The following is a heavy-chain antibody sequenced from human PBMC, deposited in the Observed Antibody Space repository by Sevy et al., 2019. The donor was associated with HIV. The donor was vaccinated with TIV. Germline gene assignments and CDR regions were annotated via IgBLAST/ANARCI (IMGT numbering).Heavy chain of an antibody. CDR3: AKHHLPYCGTDCLNDDAFDL. CDR1: GGSISSSYY. CDR2: IYFSGST. Sequence: ETLSLTCTVSGGSISSSYYWGWIRQPPGKGLEWIGSIYFSGSTYYNPSLKSRATMSVDTSKSQFSLKLNSVTAADTAMYYCAKHHLPYCGTDCLNDDAFDLWGQGTMVTVSS. D-gene: IGHD2-21*02. J-gene: IGHJ3*01. V-gene: IGHV4-39*01.